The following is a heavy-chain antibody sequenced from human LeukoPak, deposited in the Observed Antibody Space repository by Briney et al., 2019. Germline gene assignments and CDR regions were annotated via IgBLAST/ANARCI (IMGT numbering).Heavy chain of an antibody. CDR2: IWYDGSEQ. Sequence: GRSLRLSCAASGFTFSTYAIHWVRQAPGKGLEWVAVIWYDGSEQYYADSVKGRFIISRDNSKSTSDLQMNSLRAEDTAVYYCAREGDSRWGELSPWGQGTLVTVSA. V-gene: IGHV3-33*01. CDR3: AREGDSRWGELSP. J-gene: IGHJ1*01. D-gene: IGHD3-16*02. CDR1: GFTFSTYA.